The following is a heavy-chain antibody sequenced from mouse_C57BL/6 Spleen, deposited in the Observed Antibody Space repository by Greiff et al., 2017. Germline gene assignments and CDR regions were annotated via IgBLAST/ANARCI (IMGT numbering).Heavy chain of an antibody. CDR3: ARSWYSNFEGYYAMDY. Sequence: QVTLKVSGPGILQSSQTLSLTCSFSGFSLSTSGMGVSWIRQPSGTGLEWLAHIYWDDDKRYNPSLKSRLTISKDTSRNQVFLKITSVDTADTATYYCARSWYSNFEGYYAMDYWGQGTSVTVSS. CDR1: GFSLSTSGMG. J-gene: IGHJ4*01. V-gene: IGHV8-12*01. D-gene: IGHD2-5*01. CDR2: IYWDDDK.